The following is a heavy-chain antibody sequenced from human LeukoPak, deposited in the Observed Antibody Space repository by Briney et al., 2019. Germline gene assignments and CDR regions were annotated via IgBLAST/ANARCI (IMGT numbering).Heavy chain of an antibody. D-gene: IGHD3-10*01. CDR3: ARVSSYGSGSYYHYYFDY. CDR1: GFTVSSNY. CDR2: IYSGGTT. V-gene: IGHV3-53*01. J-gene: IGHJ4*02. Sequence: PGGSLRPSCAASGFTVSSNYMSWVRQAPGKGLEWVSVIYSGGTTSYADSVKGRFTISRDNSKNTLFLQLNSLRAEDTAVYYCARVSSYGSGSYYHYYFDYWGQGTLVTVSS.